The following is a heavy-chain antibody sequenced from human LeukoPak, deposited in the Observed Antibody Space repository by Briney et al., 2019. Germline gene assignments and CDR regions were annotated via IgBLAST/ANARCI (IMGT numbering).Heavy chain of an antibody. V-gene: IGHV1-18*01. CDR3: ATVSGTNEGDAFDI. Sequence: ASVKVSCKTSGYTFTTFGITWVRQAPGQGLEWMGWISAYNGNTNFAQKFQGRVTMTTDTSTNTAYMELRSLRSEDTAVYYCATVSGTNEGDAFDIWGQGTMVTVSS. D-gene: IGHD1-7*01. J-gene: IGHJ3*02. CDR2: ISAYNGNT. CDR1: GYTFTTFG.